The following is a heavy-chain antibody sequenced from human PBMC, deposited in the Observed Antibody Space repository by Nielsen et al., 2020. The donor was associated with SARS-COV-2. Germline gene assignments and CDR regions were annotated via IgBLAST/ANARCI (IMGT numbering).Heavy chain of an antibody. J-gene: IGHJ4*02. CDR2: IYHSGST. CDR3: ARTPRGYGHPDY. Sequence: GSLRLSCTVSGGSINSYYWNWIRQPPGKGLEWIGYIYHSGSTDYNPSLKTRVTISVDTSKNQFSLRLNSVTAADTAVYYCARTPRGYGHPDYWGQETLVTVSS. V-gene: IGHV4-59*01. D-gene: IGHD5-12*01. CDR1: GGSINSYY.